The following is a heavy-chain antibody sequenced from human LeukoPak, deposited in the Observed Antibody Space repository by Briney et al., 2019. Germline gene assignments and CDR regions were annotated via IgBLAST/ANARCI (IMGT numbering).Heavy chain of an antibody. CDR1: GFTFSAYN. Sequence: GGSLRLSCAASGFTFSAYNMNWVRQAPGKGLEWVSSIHITSDWVCYADSVKGRFTVSRDSSKNTLFLQMNSLRADDTAVYYCARGDSSSWYSFDYWGQGTLVTVSS. J-gene: IGHJ4*02. CDR2: IHITSDWV. D-gene: IGHD6-13*01. CDR3: ARGDSSSWYSFDY. V-gene: IGHV3-21*01.